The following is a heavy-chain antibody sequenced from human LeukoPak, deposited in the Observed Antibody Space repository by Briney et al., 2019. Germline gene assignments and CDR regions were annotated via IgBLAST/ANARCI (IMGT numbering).Heavy chain of an antibody. Sequence: SETLSLTCTVSGGSISSYYWSWIRQPPGKGLEWIAYISYSGSAGYNPSHKSRVTISIDTPKNQFSLRLSSVTAADTAVYYCARRDTATGIDPWGQGTLVTVSS. D-gene: IGHD2-2*02. CDR3: ARRDTATGIDP. CDR2: ISYSGSA. V-gene: IGHV4-59*01. J-gene: IGHJ5*02. CDR1: GGSISSYY.